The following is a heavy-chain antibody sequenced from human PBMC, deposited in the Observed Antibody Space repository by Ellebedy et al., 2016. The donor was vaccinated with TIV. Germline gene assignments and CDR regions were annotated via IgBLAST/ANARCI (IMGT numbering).Heavy chain of an antibody. J-gene: IGHJ5*02. CDR1: GFTFSNYP. CDR3: ARDGGSGGDWFDP. D-gene: IGHD2-15*01. CDR2: IGNAGAT. V-gene: IGHV3-23*01. Sequence: GGSLRLXXAVSGFTFSNYPMCWVRQAPGMGPEWVSSIGNAGATYYADSVKGRFTISRDNSKNTLYLQMNSLRAEDTAVYYCARDGGSGGDWFDPWGQGTLVTVSS.